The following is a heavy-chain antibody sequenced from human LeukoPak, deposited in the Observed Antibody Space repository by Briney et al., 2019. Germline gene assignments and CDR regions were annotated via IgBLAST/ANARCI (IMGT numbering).Heavy chain of an antibody. CDR2: INPNSGDS. CDR1: GYSFSSYG. J-gene: IGHJ4*02. V-gene: IGHV1-2*02. D-gene: IGHD6-13*01. Sequence: ASVMVSCKTSGYSFSSYGINWVRQAPGQGLEWVGWINPNSGDSEYAQKYQDRVTITGDTSIRTAYIELRNLKFDDTAIYYCARDRGGYSSSPLSHWGQGTLVIVSS. CDR3: ARDRGGYSSSPLSH.